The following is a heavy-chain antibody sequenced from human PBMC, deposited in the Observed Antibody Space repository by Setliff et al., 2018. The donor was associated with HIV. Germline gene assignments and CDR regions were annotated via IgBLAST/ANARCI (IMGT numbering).Heavy chain of an antibody. Sequence: GGSLRLSCVASGFNFTSYSMNWVRQAPGKGLEWVSSISSSGNYMFYADSVKGRFTISRDNAGNSLSLLMNSLRAEDAAVYYCARDVSYYDISGYYLADFWGQGTLVTVSS. CDR3: ARDVSYYDISGYYLADF. J-gene: IGHJ4*02. V-gene: IGHV3-21*04. CDR1: GFNFTSYS. D-gene: IGHD3-22*01. CDR2: ISSSGNYM.